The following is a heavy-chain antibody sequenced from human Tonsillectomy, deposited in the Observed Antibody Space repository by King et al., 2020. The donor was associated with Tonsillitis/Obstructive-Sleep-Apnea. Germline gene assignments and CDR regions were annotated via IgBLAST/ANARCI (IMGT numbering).Heavy chain of an antibody. V-gene: IGHV3-23*04. J-gene: IGHJ6*02. CDR1: GLTFSSYA. CDR3: ANLPVYYYGMDV. Sequence: DVQLVESGGGLVQPGGSLRLSCAASGLTFSSYAMSWVRQAPGKGLEWVSAISGSGGSTYYADSVKGRFTISRDNSKNTLYLQMNSLRAEDTAVYYCANLPVYYYGMDVWGQGTTVTVSS. CDR2: ISGSGGST.